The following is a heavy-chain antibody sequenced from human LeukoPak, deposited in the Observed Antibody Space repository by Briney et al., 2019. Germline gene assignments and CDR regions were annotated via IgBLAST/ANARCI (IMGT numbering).Heavy chain of an antibody. V-gene: IGHV3-30*02. CDR2: IRYDGSNK. J-gene: IGHJ4*02. D-gene: IGHD3-9*01. Sequence: GGSLRLSCAASGFTFSSYGMHWVRQAPGKGLEWVAFIRYDGSNKYYADSVKGRFTISRDNSKNTLYLQMNSLRAEDTAVYYCAKPGEYDILTGYFDYWGQGTLVTVSS. CDR1: GFTFSSYG. CDR3: AKPGEYDILTGYFDY.